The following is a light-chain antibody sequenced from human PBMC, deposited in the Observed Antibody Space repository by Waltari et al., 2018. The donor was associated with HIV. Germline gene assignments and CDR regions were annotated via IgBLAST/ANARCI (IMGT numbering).Light chain of an antibody. Sequence: QSALTQPASVSGSLGQSITLSCTGTSSDVGGHNSVSWYKQHPGKAPKLLISDVSNRPSGVSNRFSGSKSGNTASLTISGLQAEDEADYYCSSYTANSRIFGGGTRLTVL. V-gene: IGLV2-14*03. CDR1: SSDVGGHNS. J-gene: IGLJ2*01. CDR3: SSYTANSRI. CDR2: DVS.